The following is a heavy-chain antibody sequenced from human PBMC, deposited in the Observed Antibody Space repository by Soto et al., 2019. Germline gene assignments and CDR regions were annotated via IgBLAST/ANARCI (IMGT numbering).Heavy chain of an antibody. CDR2: IIPIFGTA. Sequence: ASVKVSCKASGGTFSSYAISWVRQAPGQGLEWMGGIIPIFGTANYAQKFQGRVTITADESTSTAYMALSSLRSEDPAVYYCAKESVLFCSGGSGYNYYYHYSGMDVWGKGTTVPVSP. V-gene: IGHV1-69*13. J-gene: IGHJ6*04. CDR3: AKESVLFCSGGSGYNYYYHYSGMDV. CDR1: GGTFSSYA. D-gene: IGHD2-15*01.